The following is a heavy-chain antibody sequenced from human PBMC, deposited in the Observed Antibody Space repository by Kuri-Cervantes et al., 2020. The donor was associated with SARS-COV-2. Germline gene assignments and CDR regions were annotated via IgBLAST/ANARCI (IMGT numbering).Heavy chain of an antibody. J-gene: IGHJ4*02. CDR3: AKGTRSSGYYCGLDF. D-gene: IGHD3-22*01. CDR1: GFTFSSYA. V-gene: IGHV3-23*01. Sequence: GESLKISCAASGFTFSSYAMSWVRQAPGKGLEWDSTISGSGGSTYYADSVKGRFTISRDNSKNTLYLQMNSLRADDTAVYYCAKGTRSSGYYCGLDFWGQGTLVTVSS. CDR2: ISGSGGST.